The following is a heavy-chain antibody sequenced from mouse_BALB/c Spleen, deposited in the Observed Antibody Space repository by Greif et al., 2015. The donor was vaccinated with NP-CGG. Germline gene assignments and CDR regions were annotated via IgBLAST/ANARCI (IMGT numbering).Heavy chain of an antibody. V-gene: IGHV14-3*02. CDR1: GFNIKDTY. CDR3: ARLGYDYAMDY. CDR2: IDPANGNT. Sequence: EVKLMESGAELVKPGASVKLSCTASGFNIKDTYMHWVKQRPEQGLEWIGRIDPANGNTKYDPKFQGKATITADTSSNTAYLQLSSLTSEDTAVYYCARLGYDYAMDYWGQGTSVTVSS. J-gene: IGHJ4*01. D-gene: IGHD2-14*01.